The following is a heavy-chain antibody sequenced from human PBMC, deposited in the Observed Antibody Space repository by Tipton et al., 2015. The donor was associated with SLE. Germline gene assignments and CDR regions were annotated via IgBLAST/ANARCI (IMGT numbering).Heavy chain of an antibody. V-gene: IGHV1-8*02. Sequence: QLVQSGAEVKKPGASVKVSCKASGYTFTTYDINWVRQATGQGLEWMGWMNPNSGNTGYAQKFQGRVTMTRHTSISTAYMELSSLRSEDTAVYYCERGVHSSGYYYFDYWGQGTLVTVSS. D-gene: IGHD6-19*01. CDR3: ERGVHSSGYYYFDY. CDR2: MNPNSGNT. CDR1: GYTFTTYD. J-gene: IGHJ4*02.